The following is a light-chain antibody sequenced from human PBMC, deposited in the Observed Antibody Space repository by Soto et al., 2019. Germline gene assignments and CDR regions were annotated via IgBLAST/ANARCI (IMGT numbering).Light chain of an antibody. CDR1: SSDVGGYNY. CDR3: SSYTSSSTYV. V-gene: IGLV2-14*01. Sequence: QSVLTQPASVSGSHGQSITISCTGTSSDVGGYNYVSWYQQHPGKAPKLMIYDVSNRPSGVSNRFSGSKSGNTASLTISGLQAEDEADHYCSSYTSSSTYVFGTGTKVTVL. J-gene: IGLJ1*01. CDR2: DVS.